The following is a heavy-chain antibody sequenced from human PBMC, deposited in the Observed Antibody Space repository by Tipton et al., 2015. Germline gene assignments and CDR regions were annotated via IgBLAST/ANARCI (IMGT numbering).Heavy chain of an antibody. Sequence: TLSLTCTISGGSITSGAYYWSWIRQHPGKGLEWIGYIYYSGSTYSNPSLKSRVTISVDTSKNQFSLKLSSVTATDAAVYYCARQGALDTAMVVFYWGQGTLVTVSS. V-gene: IGHV4-30-4*08. CDR2: IYYSGST. J-gene: IGHJ4*02. CDR1: GGSITSGAYY. CDR3: ARQGALDTAMVVFY. D-gene: IGHD5-18*01.